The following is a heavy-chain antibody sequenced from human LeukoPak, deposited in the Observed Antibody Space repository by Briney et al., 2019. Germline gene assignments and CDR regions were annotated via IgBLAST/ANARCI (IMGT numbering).Heavy chain of an antibody. J-gene: IGHJ5*02. CDR3: AREGRYCSSTSCRDWFDP. Sequence: SETLSLTCTVSGGSISSGSYYWSWIRQPAGKGLEWIGRIYTSGSTNYNPSLKSRVTISVGTSKNQFSLKLSSVTAADTAVYYCAREGRYCSSTSCRDWFDPWGQGTLVTVSS. CDR2: IYTSGST. CDR1: GGSISSGSYY. D-gene: IGHD2-2*01. V-gene: IGHV4-61*02.